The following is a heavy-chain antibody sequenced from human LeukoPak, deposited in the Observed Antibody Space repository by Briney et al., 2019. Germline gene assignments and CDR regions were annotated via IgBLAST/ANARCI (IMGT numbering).Heavy chain of an antibody. Sequence: GRSLRLSCAASGFAFSVFGMHWVRQAPGKGLEWVAIIRKDGSNIYYADSVKGRFTISRDNSKNTVFLQMNSLRAEDTAVYYCATRLPYCSSTSCYTAPLYWGQGTLVTVSS. J-gene: IGHJ4*02. D-gene: IGHD2-2*02. CDR2: IRKDGSNI. CDR3: ATRLPYCSSTSCYTAPLY. CDR1: GFAFSVFG. V-gene: IGHV3-33*01.